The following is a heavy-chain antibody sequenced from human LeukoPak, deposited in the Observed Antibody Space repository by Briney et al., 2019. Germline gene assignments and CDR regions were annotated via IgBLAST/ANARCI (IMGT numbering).Heavy chain of an antibody. J-gene: IGHJ4*02. D-gene: IGHD2-2*03. CDR3: ARGMDIVVVPASMRIDY. CDR1: GYTFTSYY. Sequence: ASVKVSCKASGYTFTSYYMHWVRQAPGQGLEWMGIINPSGGSTSYAQKFQGRVTMTRDTSTSTVYMELSSPRSEDTAVYYCARGMDIVVVPASMRIDYWGQGTLVTVSS. V-gene: IGHV1-46*01. CDR2: INPSGGST.